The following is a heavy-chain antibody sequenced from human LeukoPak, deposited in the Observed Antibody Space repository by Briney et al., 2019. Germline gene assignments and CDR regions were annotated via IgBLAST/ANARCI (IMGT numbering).Heavy chain of an antibody. CDR1: GYSISSGYY. V-gene: IGHV4-38-2*01. D-gene: IGHD6-6*01. J-gene: IGHJ4*02. Sequence: SETLSLTCAVSGYSISSGYYWGWIRQPPGKGLEWIGSIYHSGSTYYNPSLKSRVTISVDTSKNQFSLKLSSVTAADTAVYYCARRGIAARRDFDYWGRGTLVTVSS. CDR3: ARRGIAARRDFDY. CDR2: IYHSGST.